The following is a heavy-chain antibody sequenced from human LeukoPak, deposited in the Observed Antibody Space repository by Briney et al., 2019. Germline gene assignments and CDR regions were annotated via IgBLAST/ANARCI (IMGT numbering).Heavy chain of an antibody. CDR1: GFTFSSYA. Sequence: GGSLRLSCAASGFTFSSYAMSWVRQAPGKGLEGVSAISGSGGSTYYADSVKGRFTISRDNSKNTLYLQMNSLRAEDTAVYYCAKDSGGYSYGYDYFDYWGQGTLVTVSS. D-gene: IGHD5-18*01. V-gene: IGHV3-23*01. J-gene: IGHJ4*02. CDR2: ISGSGGST. CDR3: AKDSGGYSYGYDYFDY.